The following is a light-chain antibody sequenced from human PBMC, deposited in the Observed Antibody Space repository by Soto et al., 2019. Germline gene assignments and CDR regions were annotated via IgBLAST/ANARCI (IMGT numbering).Light chain of an antibody. CDR3: QQRSNFDT. J-gene: IGKJ2*01. Sequence: EIVLTQSPATLSLSPGERATLSCRASQSVSSYLAWYQQKPGQAPRLLIYDASNRATGIPARFSGSGSGTDFTLTISSLEPEDFAVYYCQQRSNFDTFCQGTKLEIK. V-gene: IGKV3-11*01. CDR2: DAS. CDR1: QSVSSY.